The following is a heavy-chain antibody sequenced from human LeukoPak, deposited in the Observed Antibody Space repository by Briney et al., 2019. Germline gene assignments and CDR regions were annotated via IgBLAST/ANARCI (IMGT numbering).Heavy chain of an antibody. V-gene: IGHV3-7*01. D-gene: IGHD2-15*01. J-gene: IGHJ4*02. Sequence: GGSLRVSCAASGFTFSGYWMTWVRQAPGKGLEWVANIKQDGSEKYYVDSVKGRLTISRDNAKNSLFLQMNTLRAEDTAVYYCARAVVAATPPKYYFDYWGQGTLVTVSS. CDR3: ARAVVAATPPKYYFDY. CDR1: GFTFSGYW. CDR2: IKQDGSEK.